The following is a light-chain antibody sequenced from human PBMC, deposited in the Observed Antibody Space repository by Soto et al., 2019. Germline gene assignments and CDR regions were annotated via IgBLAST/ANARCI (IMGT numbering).Light chain of an antibody. CDR2: GTS. V-gene: IGKV3-15*01. CDR1: QSVTTN. Sequence: EVVMTQSPASLSVSPGERATLSCRASQSVTTNLAWYQQKPGQAPRLLIYGTSNRAAGVPARYSGSRSGTDFTLTISRLEPEDFAVYYCQQYGSSGTFGQGTKVDIK. CDR3: QQYGSSGT. J-gene: IGKJ1*01.